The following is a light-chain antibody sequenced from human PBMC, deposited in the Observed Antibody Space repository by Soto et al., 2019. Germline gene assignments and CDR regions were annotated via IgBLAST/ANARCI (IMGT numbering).Light chain of an antibody. Sequence: DSQMTPFPYTLSSSFGDRVTITFRASQNISIWLAWYQQRPGRAPKLLIYDSSSLESGVPSRFSGSGSGTEFTLTISSLQPDDFATYYCQHYNSYSEAFGQGTKVDIK. V-gene: IGKV1-5*01. CDR3: QHYNSYSEA. CDR2: DSS. CDR1: QNISIW. J-gene: IGKJ1*01.